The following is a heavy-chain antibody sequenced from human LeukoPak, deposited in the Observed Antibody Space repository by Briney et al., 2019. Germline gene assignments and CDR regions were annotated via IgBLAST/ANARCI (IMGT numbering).Heavy chain of an antibody. J-gene: IGHJ5*02. CDR2: INHSGST. D-gene: IGHD6-6*01. Sequence: SETLSLTCAVYGGSFSGYYWSWIRQPPGKGLEWIGEINHSGSTNYNPSLKSPVTISVATSNNQFSLKLSSLAAADTAVYYCARARRRSSSSYNWFDPWGQGTLVTVSS. V-gene: IGHV4-34*01. CDR1: GGSFSGYY. CDR3: ARARRRSSSSYNWFDP.